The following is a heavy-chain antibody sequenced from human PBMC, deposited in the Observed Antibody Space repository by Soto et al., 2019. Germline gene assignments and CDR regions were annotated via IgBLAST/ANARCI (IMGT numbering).Heavy chain of an antibody. CDR2: IYHSGTT. Sequence: SETLSLTCAVSGGSISSSNWWSWVRQPPGKRLEWIGEIYHSGTTNYNPSLKSRVTMSVDTSKNQFSLKLSSVTAVDTAVYYCARMDYGDYGSFDYWGQGTLVTVSS. CDR1: GGSISSSNW. CDR3: ARMDYGDYGSFDY. D-gene: IGHD4-17*01. J-gene: IGHJ4*02. V-gene: IGHV4-4*02.